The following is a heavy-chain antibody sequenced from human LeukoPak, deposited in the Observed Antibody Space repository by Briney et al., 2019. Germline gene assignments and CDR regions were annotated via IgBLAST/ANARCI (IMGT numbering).Heavy chain of an antibody. CDR2: ISYDGSNK. V-gene: IGHV3-30*18. CDR3: AKDRVYSGYESYYFDY. CDR1: GFTFSSYG. Sequence: PGRSLRLSCAASGFTFSSYGMHWVRQAPGKGLEWVAVISYDGSNKYYADSVKGRFTISRDNSKNTLYLQTNSLRAEDTSVYYCAKDRVYSGYESYYFDYWGQGTLVTVSS. D-gene: IGHD5-12*01. J-gene: IGHJ4*02.